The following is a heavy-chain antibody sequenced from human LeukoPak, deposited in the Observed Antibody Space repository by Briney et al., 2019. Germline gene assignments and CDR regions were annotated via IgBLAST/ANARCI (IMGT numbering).Heavy chain of an antibody. CDR3: ARSGYFDKTGYLDY. Sequence: RGSLRLSCAASGFTFSNFAMHWVRQAPGKGLEYVSAINSNGGNTYYANSVRGRFTISRDNAKNTLDLHMGSLRAEDMAVYYCARSGYFDKTGYLDYWGQGTLVTVSS. CDR2: INSNGGNT. D-gene: IGHD3-22*01. V-gene: IGHV3-64*01. CDR1: GFTFSNFA. J-gene: IGHJ4*02.